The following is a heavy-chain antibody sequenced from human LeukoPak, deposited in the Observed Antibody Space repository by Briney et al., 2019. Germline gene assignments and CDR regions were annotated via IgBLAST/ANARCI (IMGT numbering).Heavy chain of an antibody. CDR2: ISGSGGST. V-gene: IGHV3-23*01. J-gene: IGHJ4*02. D-gene: IGHD3-10*01. Sequence: PGGSLRLSCAASGFTFTSYAMSWARRAPGRGLEWVSAISGSGGSTYYADSVKGRFTISRDNSKNTLYLQMNSLRAEDTAVYYCAKDLAVGSGNRWGQGTLVTVSS. CDR1: GFTFTSYA. CDR3: AKDLAVGSGNR.